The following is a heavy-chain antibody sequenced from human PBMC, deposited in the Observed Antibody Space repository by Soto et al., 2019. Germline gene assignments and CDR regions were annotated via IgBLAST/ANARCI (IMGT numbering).Heavy chain of an antibody. J-gene: IGHJ3*02. CDR3: TTDGTYYDYIWGSYDAFDI. D-gene: IGHD3-16*01. V-gene: IGHV3-15*01. CDR2: IKSKTDGGTT. Sequence: PGGSLRLSCAASGFTFSNAWMSWVRQAPGKGLEWVGRIKSKTDGGTTDYAAPVKGRFTISRDDSKNTLYLQMNSLKTEDTAVYYCTTDGTYYDYIWGSYDAFDIWGQGTMVTVSS. CDR1: GFTFSNAW.